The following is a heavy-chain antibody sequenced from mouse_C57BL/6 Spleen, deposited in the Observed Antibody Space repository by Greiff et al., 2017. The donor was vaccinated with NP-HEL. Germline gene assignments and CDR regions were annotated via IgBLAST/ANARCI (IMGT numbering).Heavy chain of an antibody. CDR1: GYTFTSYW. CDR2: IHPSDSDT. Sequence: QVQLKQPGAELVKPGASVKVSCKASGYTFTSYWMHWVKQSPGQGLEWIGRIHPSDSDTNYNQKFKGKATLTVDKSSSTAYMQLSSLTSEDSAVYYCAIDTTVVPYFDYWGQGTTLTVSS. CDR3: AIDTTVVPYFDY. V-gene: IGHV1-74*01. J-gene: IGHJ2*01. D-gene: IGHD1-1*01.